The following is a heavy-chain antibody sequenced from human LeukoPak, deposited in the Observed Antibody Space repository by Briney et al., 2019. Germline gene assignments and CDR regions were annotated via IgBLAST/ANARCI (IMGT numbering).Heavy chain of an antibody. J-gene: IGHJ4*02. D-gene: IGHD2-2*01. Sequence: SETLSLTCTVSGGSISSYYWSWIRQPPGKGLEWIGYIYYSGSTNYNPSLKSRVTISVDTSKNQFSLKLSSVTAADTAVYYCARRYCSSTSCYQFDYWGQGTLVTVSS. V-gene: IGHV4-59*01. CDR2: IYYSGST. CDR1: GGSISSYY. CDR3: ARRYCSSTSCYQFDY.